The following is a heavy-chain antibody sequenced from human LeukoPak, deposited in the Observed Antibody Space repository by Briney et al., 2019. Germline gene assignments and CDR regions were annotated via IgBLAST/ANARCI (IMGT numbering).Heavy chain of an antibody. V-gene: IGHV1-2*02. Sequence: SVKLSCKASGYTFTGYYMHWVRQAPGQGLGWMGWINPNSGGTNYAQKFQGRLTMTRDTSISTAYMELRRLRSVDTAVYYCASMYSSGWYDDYWGQGTLVTVSS. D-gene: IGHD6-19*01. CDR2: INPNSGGT. CDR1: GYTFTGYY. J-gene: IGHJ4*02. CDR3: ASMYSSGWYDDY.